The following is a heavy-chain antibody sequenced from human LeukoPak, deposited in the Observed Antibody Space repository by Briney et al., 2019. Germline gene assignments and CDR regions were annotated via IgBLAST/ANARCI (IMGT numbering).Heavy chain of an antibody. Sequence: SETLSLTCSVSGGSVSSGNYYWSWIRQPPGKGLEWIGYIYYSGSTYYNPSLKSRVTISQDTSKNQFSLKLTSVTAADTAVYYFARRIVVAGLFDYGGQGILVTVSS. V-gene: IGHV4-61*01. CDR1: GGSVSSGNYY. CDR2: IYYSGST. J-gene: IGHJ4*02. D-gene: IGHD6-19*01. CDR3: ARRIVVAGLFDY.